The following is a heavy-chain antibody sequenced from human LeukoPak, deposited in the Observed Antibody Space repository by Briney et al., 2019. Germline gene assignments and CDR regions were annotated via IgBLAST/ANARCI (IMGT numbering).Heavy chain of an antibody. D-gene: IGHD4-17*01. J-gene: IGHJ4*02. CDR1: GFTFSSYA. V-gene: IGHV3-23*01. Sequence: GGSLRLSCAASGFTFSSYAMSWVRQVPGKGLEWVSVISGSGDNTYYADSVKGRFTISRDNSKNMLYLQMNSLRAEDTAVYYCARDRYGDYSFDYWGQGSLVTVSS. CDR3: ARDRYGDYSFDY. CDR2: ISGSGDNT.